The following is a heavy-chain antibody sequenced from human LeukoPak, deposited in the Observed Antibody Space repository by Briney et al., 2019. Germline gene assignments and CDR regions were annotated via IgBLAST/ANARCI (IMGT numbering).Heavy chain of an antibody. V-gene: IGHV3-7*01. J-gene: IGHJ3*02. CDR3: ARKRTAKAFDI. CDR2: IKQDGSEK. CDR1: GFTFSSYW. Sequence: GGSLRLSCAASGFTFSSYWMSWVRQAPGKGLEWVANIKQDGSEKYYVDSVKGRFTISRDNAKNSLYLQMNSLRAEDTAVCYCARKRTAKAFDIWGQGTMVTVSP. D-gene: IGHD2-21*02.